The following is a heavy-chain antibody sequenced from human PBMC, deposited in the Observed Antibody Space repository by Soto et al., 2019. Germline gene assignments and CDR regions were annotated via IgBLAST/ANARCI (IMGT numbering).Heavy chain of an antibody. CDR2: INHSGST. Sequence: SETLSLTCVVYGGSFSSYYWSWIRQPPGKGLEWIGEINHSGSTNYNPSLKSRVTISVDTSKNQFSLKLSSVTAADTAVYYCARGGDIIVIQAAYKPFDYWGQGTLVTVSS. V-gene: IGHV4-34*01. J-gene: IGHJ4*02. CDR1: GGSFSSYY. CDR3: ARGGDIIVIQAAYKPFDY. D-gene: IGHD2-2*01.